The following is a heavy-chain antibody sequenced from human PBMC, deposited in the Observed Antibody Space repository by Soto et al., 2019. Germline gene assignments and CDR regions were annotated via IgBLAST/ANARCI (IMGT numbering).Heavy chain of an antibody. CDR2: IYSGGST. V-gene: IGHV3-53*01. CDR1: GFTVSSNY. CDR3: ARAGGLYGDYVDYGMDV. J-gene: IGHJ6*02. Sequence: GGSLRLSCAASGFTVSSNYMSWVRQAPGMGLEWVSVIYSGGSTYYADSVKGRFTISRDNSKNTLYLQMNSLRAEDTAVYYCARAGGLYGDYVDYGMDVWGQGTTVTVSS. D-gene: IGHD4-17*01.